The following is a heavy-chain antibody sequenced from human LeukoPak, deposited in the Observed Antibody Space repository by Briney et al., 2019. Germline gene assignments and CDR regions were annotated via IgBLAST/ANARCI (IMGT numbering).Heavy chain of an antibody. J-gene: IGHJ4*02. D-gene: IGHD2-2*01. CDR1: GGSISSSSYY. V-gene: IGHV4-39*01. CDR3: ARQPQRGRNFDY. Sequence: SETLSLTCTVSGGSISSSSYYWGWIRQPPGKGLEWIGSIYYSGSTYYNPSLKSRVTISVDTSKNQFSLKLSSVTAADTAVYYCARQPQRGRNFDYWGQGTLVTVSS. CDR2: IYYSGST.